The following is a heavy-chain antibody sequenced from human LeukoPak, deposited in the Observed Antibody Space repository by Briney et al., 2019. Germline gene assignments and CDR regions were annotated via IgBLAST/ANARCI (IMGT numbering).Heavy chain of an antibody. V-gene: IGHV3-30*02. Sequence: GGSLRLSCAASGFAFSSYGMHWVRQAPGKGLEWVAFIRYDGSNKYYADSVKGRFTISRDNSKNTLYLQMNSLRAEDTAVYYCAKEVSSSWPNPPNRYYYGMDVWGQGTTVTVSS. CDR3: AKEVSSSWPNPPNRYYYGMDV. D-gene: IGHD6-13*01. CDR1: GFAFSSYG. J-gene: IGHJ6*02. CDR2: IRYDGSNK.